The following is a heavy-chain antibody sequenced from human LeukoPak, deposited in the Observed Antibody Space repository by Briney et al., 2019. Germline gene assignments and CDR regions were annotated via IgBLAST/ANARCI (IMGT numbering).Heavy chain of an antibody. V-gene: IGHV4-61*02. Sequence: PSQTLSLTCTVSGGSISSGSYYWSWIRQPAGKGLEWIGPIYTSGSTNYNPSLKSRVTISVDTSKNQFSLKLSSVTAADTAVYYCARDRGDILTGHIDYWGQGTLVTVSS. CDR3: ARDRGDILTGHIDY. CDR1: GGSISSGSYY. D-gene: IGHD3-9*01. J-gene: IGHJ4*02. CDR2: IYTSGST.